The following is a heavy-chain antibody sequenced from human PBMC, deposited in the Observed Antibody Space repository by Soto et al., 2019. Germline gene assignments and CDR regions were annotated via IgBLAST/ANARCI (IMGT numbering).Heavy chain of an antibody. CDR3: AKGNYDSSGYYYDWFDP. V-gene: IGHV3-30*18. Sequence: GGSLRLSCAASGFTFSSYGMHWVRQAPGKGLEWVAVVSYDGTNKYYADSVKGRFTISRDNSKNTLYLQMNSLRAEDTAVYYCAKGNYDSSGYYYDWFDPWGQGTLVTVSS. J-gene: IGHJ5*02. CDR2: VSYDGTNK. CDR1: GFTFSSYG. D-gene: IGHD3-22*01.